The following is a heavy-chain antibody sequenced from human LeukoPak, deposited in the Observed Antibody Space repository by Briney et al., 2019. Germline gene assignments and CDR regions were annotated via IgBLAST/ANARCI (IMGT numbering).Heavy chain of an antibody. Sequence: GGSLRLSCAASGFIVSSKYMSWVRQAPGKGLEWVSVIYSGGSTYYAASVEGRFTISRDNSKNTVYLQMNNLRVDDTAVYYCARHVYVRHQLQAYHFDYWGQGILVTVSS. CDR2: IYSGGST. J-gene: IGHJ4*02. V-gene: IGHV3-53*01. D-gene: IGHD2-2*01. CDR1: GFIVSSKY. CDR3: ARHVYVRHQLQAYHFDY.